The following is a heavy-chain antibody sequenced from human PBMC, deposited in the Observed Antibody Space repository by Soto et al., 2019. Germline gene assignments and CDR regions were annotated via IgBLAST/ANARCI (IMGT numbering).Heavy chain of an antibody. D-gene: IGHD1-26*01. CDR2: ISAYNGNT. V-gene: IGHV1-18*01. CDR3: ARDFMGWPHDGVDS. J-gene: IGHJ4*02. CDR1: GFTFTSYA. Sequence: QVHLVQSGAEVKMPGASVKVSCKASGFTFTSYAFTWVRQAPGQGLEWMGWISAYNGNTNYARNLRGRVTMTTDSSTTTVYMELGGLTSDDTDVYCCARDFMGWPHDGVDSWGQGTLVSVSA.